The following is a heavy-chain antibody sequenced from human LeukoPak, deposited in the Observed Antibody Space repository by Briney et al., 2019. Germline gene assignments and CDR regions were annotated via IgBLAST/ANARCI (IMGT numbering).Heavy chain of an antibody. V-gene: IGHV3-48*03. CDR1: GFTFSSYE. Sequence: GGSLRLSCAASGFTFSSYEMNWVRQAPGKWLEWVSYISSSGSTIYYADSVKCRFTISRDNAKNSLYLQMNSLRAEDTAVYYCARDRTTMVRGVTRYYGMDVWGQGTTVTVSS. CDR3: ARDRTTMVRGVTRYYGMDV. J-gene: IGHJ6*02. CDR2: ISSSGSTI. D-gene: IGHD3-10*01.